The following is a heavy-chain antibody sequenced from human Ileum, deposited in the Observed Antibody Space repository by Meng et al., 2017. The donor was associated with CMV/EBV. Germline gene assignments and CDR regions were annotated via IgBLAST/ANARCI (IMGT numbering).Heavy chain of an antibody. D-gene: IGHD3-10*01. CDR1: GASVNNDNDY. CDR3: AKDLPRGPSDY. J-gene: IGHJ4*02. V-gene: IGHV4-39*07. Sequence: QRQGRESGPGLVKPSETLSLICTVSGASVNNDNDYWAWIRQSPGKGLEWIGSVHNNGGTYHNPSLRSRVTISVDTSKHQFSLRMNSVTAADTAIYYCAKDLPRGPSDYWSQGTLVTVSS. CDR2: VHNNGGT.